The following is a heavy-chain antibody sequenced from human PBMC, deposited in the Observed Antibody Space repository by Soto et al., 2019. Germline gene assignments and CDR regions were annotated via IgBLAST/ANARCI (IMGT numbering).Heavy chain of an antibody. CDR2: VYVSDSET. CDR3: ARRGTLSGRDAFDV. J-gene: IGHJ3*01. D-gene: IGHD5-12*01. CDR1: GYYSSSYW. V-gene: IGHV5-51*01. Sequence: GESLKISCRGSGYYSSSYWIAWVRQMSGKGLEWVGSVYVSDSETKYSPSFQGQVTISADKYTNTAYLYWSSLKASDTAMYYCARRGTLSGRDAFDVWGEGTMVTVSS.